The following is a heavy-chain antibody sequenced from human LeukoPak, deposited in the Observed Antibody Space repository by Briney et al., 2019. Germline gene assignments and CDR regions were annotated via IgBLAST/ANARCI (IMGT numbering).Heavy chain of an antibody. CDR1: GYTFTNYG. Sequence: ASVKVSCKASGYTFTNYGISWVRQAPGQGLEWVGWITSYNDNTKYARKFQGRVTMTSDTSTSTAYMDLRSLRSDDTAVYYCARDHPHDKGYSGYSYFDSWGQGTLVTVSS. J-gene: IGHJ4*02. D-gene: IGHD5-12*01. V-gene: IGHV1-18*01. CDR2: ITSYNDNT. CDR3: ARDHPHDKGYSGYSYFDS.